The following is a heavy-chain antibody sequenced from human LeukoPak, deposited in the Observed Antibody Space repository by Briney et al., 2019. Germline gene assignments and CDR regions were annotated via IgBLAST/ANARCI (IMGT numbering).Heavy chain of an antibody. Sequence: PSETLSLTCTVPGGSISSGSYYWSWIRQPAGKGLEWIGRIYTSGSTNYNPSLKSRVTISVDTSKNQFSLKLSSVTAADTAVYYCARVDSGSFLGDWFDPWGQGTLVTVSS. J-gene: IGHJ5*02. CDR3: ARVDSGSFLGDWFDP. V-gene: IGHV4-61*02. CDR2: IYTSGST. D-gene: IGHD1-26*01. CDR1: GGSISSGSYY.